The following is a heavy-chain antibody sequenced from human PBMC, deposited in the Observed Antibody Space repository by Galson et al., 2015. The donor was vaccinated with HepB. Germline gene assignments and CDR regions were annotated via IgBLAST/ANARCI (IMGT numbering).Heavy chain of an antibody. V-gene: IGHV4-34*01. J-gene: IGHJ5*02. CDR2: INPSGST. CDR3: ARGGKRQWLVLWGTPFDP. Sequence: SETLSLTCAVYGGSFSGYYWSWIRQPPGKGLEWIGEINPSGSTNYNPSLKSRVSISVDTSKNQFSLKLSSVTAADTAVYYCARGGKRQWLVLWGTPFDPWGQGTLVTVSS. CDR1: GGSFSGYY. D-gene: IGHD6-19*01.